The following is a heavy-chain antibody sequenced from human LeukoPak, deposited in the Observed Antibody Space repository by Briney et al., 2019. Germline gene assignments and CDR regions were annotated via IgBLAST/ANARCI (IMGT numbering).Heavy chain of an antibody. Sequence: ASVKVSCKASGGTVSSYATSWVRQAPGQGLEWMGGIIPIFGTANYAQKFQGRVTITTDESTSTAYMELSSLRSEDTAVYYCARGPELERFDYWGQGTLVTVSS. D-gene: IGHD1-1*01. J-gene: IGHJ4*02. CDR2: IIPIFGTA. V-gene: IGHV1-69*05. CDR3: ARGPELERFDY. CDR1: GGTVSSYA.